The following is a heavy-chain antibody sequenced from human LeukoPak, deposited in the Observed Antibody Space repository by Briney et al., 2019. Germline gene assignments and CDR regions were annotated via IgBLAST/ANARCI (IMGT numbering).Heavy chain of an antibody. Sequence: GGSLRLSCEASGFTFSSYAMSWVRQAPGKGLEWVSAISGSGGSTYYADSVKGRFTISRDNSKNTLYLQMNSLRAEDTAVYYCAKAPRANSYGCFDYWGQGTLVTVSS. D-gene: IGHD5-18*01. V-gene: IGHV3-23*01. CDR2: ISGSGGST. J-gene: IGHJ4*02. CDR1: GFTFSSYA. CDR3: AKAPRANSYGCFDY.